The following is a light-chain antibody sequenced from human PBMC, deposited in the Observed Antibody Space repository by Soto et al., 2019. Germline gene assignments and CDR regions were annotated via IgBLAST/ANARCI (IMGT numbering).Light chain of an antibody. CDR1: SSDVGGYNY. CDR3: SSYTSSSTLVV. Sequence: QSALTQPASVSGSPGQSITISCTGTSSDVGGYNYVSWYQQHPGKAPKLMIYDVSNRPSGVSNRFSGSKSGNTASLTISVLQAEDEADYYFSSYTSSSTLVVFGGGTKVTVL. J-gene: IGLJ2*01. CDR2: DVS. V-gene: IGLV2-14*01.